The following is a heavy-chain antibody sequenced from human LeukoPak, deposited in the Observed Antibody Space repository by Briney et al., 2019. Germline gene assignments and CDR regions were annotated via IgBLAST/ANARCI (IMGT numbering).Heavy chain of an antibody. Sequence: GSLRLSCAASGFTFDDYAMHWVRQPPGKGLEWIGEINHSGSTNYNPSLKSRVTISVDTSKNQFSLKLSSVTAADTAVYYCARGRVLNWFDPWGQGTLVTVSS. V-gene: IGHV4-34*01. CDR2: INHSGST. J-gene: IGHJ5*02. CDR3: ARGRVLNWFDP. D-gene: IGHD3-10*01. CDR1: GFTFDDYA.